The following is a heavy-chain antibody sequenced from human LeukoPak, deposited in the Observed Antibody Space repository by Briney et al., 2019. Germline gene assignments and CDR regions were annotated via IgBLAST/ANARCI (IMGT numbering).Heavy chain of an antibody. CDR2: INQDGSEK. J-gene: IGHJ4*02. Sequence: GGSLRLSCAASGFTLITYWMTWVRQAPGKGLEWVANINQDGSEKYYVGSVKGRFTISRDNARNSLYLQMNSLRAEDTALYYCAKDLPRYCSGGSCYSGFDYWGQGTLVTVSS. V-gene: IGHV3-7*03. D-gene: IGHD2-15*01. CDR1: GFTLITYW. CDR3: AKDLPRYCSGGSCYSGFDY.